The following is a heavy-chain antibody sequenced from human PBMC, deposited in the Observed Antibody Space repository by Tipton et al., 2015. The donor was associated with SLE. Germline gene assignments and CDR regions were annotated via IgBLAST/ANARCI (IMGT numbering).Heavy chain of an antibody. Sequence: SLRLSCAASGFTFSSYAMHWVRQAPGKGLEYVSAISSNGGSTYYANSVKGRFTISRDNSKNTLYLQMGSLRAEDMAVYYCERMTTRSSFDYWGQGTLVTVSS. V-gene: IGHV3-64*01. CDR3: ERMTTRSSFDY. J-gene: IGHJ4*02. CDR2: ISSNGGST. D-gene: IGHD4-11*01. CDR1: GFTFSSYA.